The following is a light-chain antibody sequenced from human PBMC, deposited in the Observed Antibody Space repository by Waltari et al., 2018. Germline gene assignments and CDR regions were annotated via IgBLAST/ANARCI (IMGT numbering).Light chain of an antibody. CDR1: RSNVGNHY. CDR3: GTWDSSLSGSWV. CDR2: DNN. V-gene: IGLV1-51*01. Sequence: QSVLTQPPSVPAAAGQKVTISCSGSRSNVGNHYVSWYQQFPGTAPKLLIRDNNNPPSWIPDRFSVSKCATSATRDITGLQTGDEADYYCGTWDSSLSGSWVFGGGTKLTVL. J-gene: IGLJ3*02.